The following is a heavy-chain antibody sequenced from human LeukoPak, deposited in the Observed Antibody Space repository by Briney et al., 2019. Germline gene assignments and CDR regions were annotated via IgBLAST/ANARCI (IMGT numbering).Heavy chain of an antibody. CDR1: GFTFDDYA. CDR3: AKDWSGECSGGKCYLFGVDV. V-gene: IGHV3-43*02. D-gene: IGHD2-15*01. J-gene: IGHJ6*02. Sequence: PGGSLRLSCAASGFTFDDYAMHWVRQAPGRGLEWVSLIDYNGIRAHYADSVKGRFIISRDNVRNTLFLQMNSLKKEDTAVYYCAKDWSGECSGGKCYLFGVDVWGQGTTVIVSS. CDR2: IDYNGIRA.